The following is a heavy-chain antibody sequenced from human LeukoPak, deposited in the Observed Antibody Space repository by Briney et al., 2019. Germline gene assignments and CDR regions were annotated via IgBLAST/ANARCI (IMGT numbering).Heavy chain of an antibody. V-gene: IGHV1-69*04. CDR2: IIPILGIA. D-gene: IGHD4-11*01. CDR3: ARNDYSNYYYYGMDV. Sequence: SVKVSCKASGGTFSSYAISWVRQAPGQGLEWMGRIIPILGIANYAQKFQGRVTITADKSTSTAYMELSSLRSEDAAVYYCARNDYSNYYYYGMDVWGQGTTVTVSS. CDR1: GGTFSSYA. J-gene: IGHJ6*02.